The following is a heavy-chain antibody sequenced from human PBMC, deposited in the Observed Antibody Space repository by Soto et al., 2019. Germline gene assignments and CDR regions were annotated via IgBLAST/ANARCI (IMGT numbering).Heavy chain of an antibody. CDR3: TTERQYYDFWSGYAPPALWWFDP. D-gene: IGHD3-3*01. Sequence: GVLRLSCAASGFTFSNAWMSWVRQAPGKGLEWVGRIKSKTDGGTTDYAAPVKGRFTISRDDSKNTLYLQMNSLKTEDTAVYYCTTERQYYDFWSGYAPPALWWFDPWGQGTLVTVSS. CDR1: GFTFSNAW. CDR2: IKSKTDGGTT. V-gene: IGHV3-15*01. J-gene: IGHJ5*02.